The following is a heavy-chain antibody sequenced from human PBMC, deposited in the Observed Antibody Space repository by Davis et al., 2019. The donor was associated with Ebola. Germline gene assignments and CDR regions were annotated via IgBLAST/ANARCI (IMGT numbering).Heavy chain of an antibody. J-gene: IGHJ4*02. V-gene: IGHV3-23*01. Sequence: PSETLSLTCTVSGGSISSYYWSWVRQAPGKGLEWVSAISGSGGSTYYADSVKGRFTISRDNSKNTLNMQMNSLRVEDTAVYYCATRGSSREFDYWGQGTLVSVS. CDR2: ISGSGGST. CDR1: GGSISSYY. D-gene: IGHD6-13*01. CDR3: ATRGSSREFDY.